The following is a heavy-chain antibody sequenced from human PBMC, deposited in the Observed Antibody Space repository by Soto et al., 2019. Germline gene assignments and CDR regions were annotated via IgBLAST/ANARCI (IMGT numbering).Heavy chain of an antibody. CDR3: AREFTYYVSSDSYLDC. Sequence: QTLSLTCAISGDSVSGNSAAWNWIRQSPSRGLEWLGRTYYRSRWYNDYAVSVKSRITVTPDTSKNQFSLHLNSVTPEDTAVYYCAREFTYYVSSDSYLDCWGQGALVTVSS. D-gene: IGHD3-16*01. CDR1: GDSVSGNSAA. J-gene: IGHJ4*02. CDR2: TYYRSRWYN. V-gene: IGHV6-1*01.